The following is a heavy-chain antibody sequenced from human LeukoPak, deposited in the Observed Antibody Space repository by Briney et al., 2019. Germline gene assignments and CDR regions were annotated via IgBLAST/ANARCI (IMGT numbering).Heavy chain of an antibody. CDR2: ISAYNGNT. CDR3: ARKLGYCSGGSCYLCDY. J-gene: IGHJ4*02. Sequence: ASVTVSCKASGYTFTSYGISWARQAPGQGLEWMGWISAYNGNTNYAQKLQGRVTMTTDTSTSTAYMELRSLRSDDTAVYYCARKLGYCSGGSCYLCDYWGQGTLVTVSS. CDR1: GYTFTSYG. V-gene: IGHV1-18*01. D-gene: IGHD2-15*01.